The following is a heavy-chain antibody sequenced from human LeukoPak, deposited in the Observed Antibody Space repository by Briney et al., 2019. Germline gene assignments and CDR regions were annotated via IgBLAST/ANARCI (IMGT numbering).Heavy chain of an antibody. D-gene: IGHD2-15*01. CDR1: GFTFSSYW. J-gene: IGHJ5*02. V-gene: IGHV3-7*01. CDR2: IKQDGSEK. CDR3: ARYIGSGGSEDWFDP. Sequence: GGSLRLSCAASGFTFSSYWMSWVRQAPGKGLEWVANIKQDGSEKYYVDSVKGRFTISRDNAKNSLYLQMNSLRAEDTAEYYCARYIGSGGSEDWFDPWGQGTLVTVSS.